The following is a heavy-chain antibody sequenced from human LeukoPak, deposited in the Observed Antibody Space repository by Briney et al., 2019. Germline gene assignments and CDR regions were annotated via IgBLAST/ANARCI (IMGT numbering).Heavy chain of an antibody. CDR1: GVSISSYY. D-gene: IGHD1-26*01. J-gene: IGHJ4*02. CDR3: ARENSGSYREFDY. CDR2: IYTSGST. Sequence: SETLSLTCTVSGVSISSYYWSWIRQPAGKGLEWVGRIYTSGSTNYNASLKSRVSMSVDTSKNQFSLKLSSVTAADTAVFYCARENSGSYREFDYWGQGTLVTVSS. V-gene: IGHV4-4*07.